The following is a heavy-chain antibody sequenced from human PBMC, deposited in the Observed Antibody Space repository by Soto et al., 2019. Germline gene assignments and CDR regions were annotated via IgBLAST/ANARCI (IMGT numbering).Heavy chain of an antibody. V-gene: IGHV3-74*01. Sequence: GGSLRLSCAASGFTFSSYWMHWVRQAPGKGLVWVSRINSDGSSTTYADSVKGRFTISRDNAKNTLYLQMNSLRAEDTAVYYCARVFLGYRGHYYHHGMDVWGQGTTVTVSS. CDR3: ARVFLGYRGHYYHHGMDV. CDR1: GFTFSSYW. D-gene: IGHD3-16*02. CDR2: INSDGSST. J-gene: IGHJ6*02.